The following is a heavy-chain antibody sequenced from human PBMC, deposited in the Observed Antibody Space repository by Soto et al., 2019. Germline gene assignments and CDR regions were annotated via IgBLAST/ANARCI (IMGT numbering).Heavy chain of an antibody. CDR3: VRRLTTTVTAMGY. Sequence: GGSLRLSCAASGFTFSSYEMNWVRQAPGKGLEWVSYISTSGSTIYYADSVKGRFTVSRDNSRNTVYLQVNSLRVEDTAVYYCVRRLTTTVTAMGYWGQGTPVTVSS. CDR1: GFTFSSYE. V-gene: IGHV3-48*03. J-gene: IGHJ4*02. D-gene: IGHD4-17*01. CDR2: ISTSGSTI.